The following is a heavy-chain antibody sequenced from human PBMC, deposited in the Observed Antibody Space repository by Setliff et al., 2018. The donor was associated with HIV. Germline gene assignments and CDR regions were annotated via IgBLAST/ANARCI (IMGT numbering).Heavy chain of an antibody. V-gene: IGHV4-38-2*02. Sequence: SETLSLTCAVSGYAISSGYYWGWIRRPPGKGLEWIGSIYNRGSTYYNPSLKSRVTISVDTSKNQFSLKLSSVTASDTAVYYCARELLRSWDGSENSYKPYYLDYWGQGTLFTVSS. CDR1: GYAISSGYY. CDR3: ARELLRSWDGSENSYKPYYLDY. D-gene: IGHD3-10*01. CDR2: IYNRGST. J-gene: IGHJ4*02.